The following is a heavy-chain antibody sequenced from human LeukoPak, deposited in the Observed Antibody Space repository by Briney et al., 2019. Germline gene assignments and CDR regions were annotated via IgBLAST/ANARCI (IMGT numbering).Heavy chain of an antibody. CDR2: IYSTGIT. D-gene: IGHD3-10*01. J-gene: IGHJ4*02. V-gene: IGHV4-30-4*01. CDR3: ARWSMVRLVFDY. Sequence: PSETLSLTCSVSGDSISTHDYYWSWIRQPPGKGLEWIGYIYSTGITCYNPSLKSRVFISVDTSRNQFSLKLSSVTAADTAIYHCARWSMVRLVFDYWGQGTLATVSS. CDR1: GDSISTHDYY.